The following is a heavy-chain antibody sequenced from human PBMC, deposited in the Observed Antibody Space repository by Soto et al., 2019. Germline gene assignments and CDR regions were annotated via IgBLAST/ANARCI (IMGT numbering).Heavy chain of an antibody. CDR1: GGSISSGDYY. Sequence: KPSETLSLTCTVSGGSISSGDYYWSWIRQPPGKGLEWIGYIYYSGSTYYNPSLKSRVTISVDTSKNQFSLKLSSVTAADTAVYYCARGIAAAGTGVYNWFDPWGQGTLVTVSS. D-gene: IGHD6-13*01. CDR3: ARGIAAAGTGVYNWFDP. CDR2: IYYSGST. J-gene: IGHJ5*02. V-gene: IGHV4-30-4*01.